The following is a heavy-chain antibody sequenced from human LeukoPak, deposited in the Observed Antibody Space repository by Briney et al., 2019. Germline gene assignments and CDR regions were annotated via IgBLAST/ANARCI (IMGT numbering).Heavy chain of an antibody. CDR2: IIPILGIA. D-gene: IGHD6-13*01. Sequence: ALMKVSCKASGGTFSSYTISWVRQAPGQGLEWMGRIIPILGIANYAQKFQGRVTITADKSTSTAYMELSSLRSEDTAVYYCATGRGIAAAGTTTLFDYWGQGTLVTVSS. V-gene: IGHV1-69*02. J-gene: IGHJ4*02. CDR1: GGTFSSYT. CDR3: ATGRGIAAAGTTTLFDY.